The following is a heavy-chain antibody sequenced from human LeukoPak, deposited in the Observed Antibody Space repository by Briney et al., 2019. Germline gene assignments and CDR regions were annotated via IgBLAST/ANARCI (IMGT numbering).Heavy chain of an antibody. CDR3: ARDRRGYSYG. D-gene: IGHD5-18*01. J-gene: IGHJ4*02. CDR2: IYSSGST. Sequence: SETLSLTCTVSGGSISSGSYYWSWIRQPAGKGLEWIGRIYSSGSTNYNPSLKSRVTISVDTSKNQFSLKLSSVTAADTAVYYCARDRRGYSYGWGQGTLATVSS. CDR1: GGSISSGSYY. V-gene: IGHV4-61*02.